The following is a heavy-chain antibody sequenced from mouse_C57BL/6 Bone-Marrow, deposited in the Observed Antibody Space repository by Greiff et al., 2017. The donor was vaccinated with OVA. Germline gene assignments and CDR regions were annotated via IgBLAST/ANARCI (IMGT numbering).Heavy chain of an antibody. J-gene: IGHJ3*01. CDR2: INSNNGGT. CDR1: GYTFTDYN. CDR3: ARGGYYDYDGGAWLAY. D-gene: IGHD2-4*01. V-gene: IGHV1-18*01. Sequence: VQLQQSGPELAKPGASVKIPCKASGYTFTDYNMDWVKQSHGKSLEWIGDINSNNGGTIYNQKFKGKATLTVDKSSSTAYMELRSLTSEDTAVYYCARGGYYDYDGGAWLAYWGQGTLVTVSA.